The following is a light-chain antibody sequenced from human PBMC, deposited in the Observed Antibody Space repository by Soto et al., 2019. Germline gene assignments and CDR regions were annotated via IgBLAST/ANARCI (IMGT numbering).Light chain of an antibody. CDR3: QQYDITPPNT. V-gene: IGKV3-20*01. CDR1: QIVRSTY. Sequence: EIVLTQSPGTPSLSPGEGATLSCRASQIVRSTYLAWFQQKPGQAPRLLIYGASTRATGIPDRFSGSGSGTDFTLTISGLEPKDFALYYCQQYDITPPNTFGGGTKVDIK. CDR2: GAS. J-gene: IGKJ4*01.